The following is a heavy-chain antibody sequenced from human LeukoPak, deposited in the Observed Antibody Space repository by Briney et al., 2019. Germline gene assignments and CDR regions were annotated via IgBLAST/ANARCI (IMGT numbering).Heavy chain of an antibody. J-gene: IGHJ4*02. CDR2: INANSGDT. CDR3: AREISGYSDY. V-gene: IGHV1-2*02. CDR1: GYTFTGYY. D-gene: IGHD3-22*01. Sequence: ASVKVSCKASGYTFTGYYMHWVRQAPGQGLEWMGWINANSGDTKYAQKFQGRVTMTRDTSISTAYMELSRLRSDDTAMYYCAREISGYSDYWGQGTLVTGSS.